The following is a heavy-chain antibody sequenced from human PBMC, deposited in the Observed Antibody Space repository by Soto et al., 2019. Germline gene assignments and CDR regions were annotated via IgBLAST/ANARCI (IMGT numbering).Heavy chain of an antibody. D-gene: IGHD3-9*01. CDR3: ATLRASNIFLPRRGYYCCLDV. J-gene: IGHJ6*02. Sequence: ASVKVSCKVSGYTLNELSIHWVRQAPGKGLEYMGGFDPENGEVFYAQRFQGRVTMTEDTSTETAYMELSTLRSEDTAVYYCATLRASNIFLPRRGYYCCLDVWGQGTSVTVSS. CDR2: FDPENGEV. V-gene: IGHV1-24*01. CDR1: GYTLNELS.